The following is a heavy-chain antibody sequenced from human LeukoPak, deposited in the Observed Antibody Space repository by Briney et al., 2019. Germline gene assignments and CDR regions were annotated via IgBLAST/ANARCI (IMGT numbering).Heavy chain of an antibody. CDR3: ARGAFTIFGVVITQYYYGMDV. CDR2: ISAYNGNT. V-gene: IGHV1-18*01. J-gene: IGHJ6*02. CDR1: GYTFTSYG. D-gene: IGHD3-3*01. Sequence: ASVKVSCKASGYTFTSYGISWVRQAPGQGLEWMGWISAYNGNTNYAQKLQGRVTMTTDTSTSTAYMELRSLRSDDTAVYYCARGAFTIFGVVITQYYYGMDVWGQGTTVTVSS.